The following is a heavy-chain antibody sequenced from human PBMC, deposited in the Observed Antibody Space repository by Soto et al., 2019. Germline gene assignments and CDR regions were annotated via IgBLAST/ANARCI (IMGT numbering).Heavy chain of an antibody. CDR1: GFTFSSYA. CDR2: ISGSGGST. D-gene: IGHD3-16*01. CDR3: AKGGTGLDYYYGMDV. V-gene: IGHV3-23*01. J-gene: IGHJ6*02. Sequence: GGSLRLSCAASGFTFSSYAMSWVRQAPGKGLEWVSAISGSGGSTYYADSVKGRFTISRDNSKNTLYPQMNSLRAEDTAVYYCAKGGTGLDYYYGMDVWGQGTTVTVSS.